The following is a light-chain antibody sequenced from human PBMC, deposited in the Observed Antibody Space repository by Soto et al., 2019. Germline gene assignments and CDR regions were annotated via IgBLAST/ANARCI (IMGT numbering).Light chain of an antibody. J-gene: IGKJ4*01. CDR2: GAS. V-gene: IGKV3-20*01. CDR3: QQYGSSLLT. CDR1: QSVSSSY. Sequence: EVVLTQSPGTLSLSPGERATLSCRASQSVSSSYLAWYQQKPGQAPRLLIYGASSRATGIPDRFSGSGSGTDITLTISRLEPQDFVVYYCQQYGSSLLTFGGGTKVKIK.